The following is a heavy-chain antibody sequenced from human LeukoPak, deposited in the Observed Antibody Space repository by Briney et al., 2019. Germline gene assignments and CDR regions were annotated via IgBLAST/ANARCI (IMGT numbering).Heavy chain of an antibody. CDR1: GFTFSSYG. Sequence: GGSLGPSCAASGFTFSSYGMHWVRQAPGKGLDWVAVISYDGSNKYYADSVKGRFTISRDNSKNTLFLQMNSLRAEDTAVYYCAKGSNRGVATIDYWGQGTLVTVSS. CDR3: AKGSNRGVATIDY. CDR2: ISYDGSNK. D-gene: IGHD5-12*01. J-gene: IGHJ4*02. V-gene: IGHV3-30*18.